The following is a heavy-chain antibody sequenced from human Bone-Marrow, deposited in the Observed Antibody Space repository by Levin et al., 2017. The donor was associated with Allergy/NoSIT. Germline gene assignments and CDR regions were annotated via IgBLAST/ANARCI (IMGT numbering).Heavy chain of an antibody. CDR3: ARLRPDDYDYWSGYYGTSLFDY. D-gene: IGHD3-3*01. V-gene: IGHV5-51*01. CDR2: IYPSDSDS. Sequence: GESLKISCKVSGYNFYTFWIGWVRQKPGKGLEWMGIIYPSDSDSRYKPSFQSHVTFSVDTATSTAYLKWNSLTTSASGMYFCARLRPDDYDYWSGYYGTSLFDYWGQGTQVSVSS. CDR1: GYNFYTFW. J-gene: IGHJ4*02.